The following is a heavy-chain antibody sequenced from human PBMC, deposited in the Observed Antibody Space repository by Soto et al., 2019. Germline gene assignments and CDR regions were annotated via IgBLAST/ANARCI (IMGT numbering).Heavy chain of an antibody. CDR2: LYHGVTS. J-gene: IGHJ4*02. Sequence: SETLSLTCAVSGYSITSGYYWGWIRQSPGKGLEWIGILYHGVTSYYNPSLKSRVTILIDTSKNQFSLRLTSVTAADTAVYYCARDGGSYAGIDYWGQGTLVTVSS. CDR3: ARDGGSYAGIDY. V-gene: IGHV4-38-2*02. CDR1: GYSITSGYY. D-gene: IGHD3-16*01.